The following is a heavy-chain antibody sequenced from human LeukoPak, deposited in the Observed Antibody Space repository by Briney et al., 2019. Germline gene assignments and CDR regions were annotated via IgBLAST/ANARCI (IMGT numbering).Heavy chain of an antibody. J-gene: IGHJ4*02. V-gene: IGHV1-18*01. CDR3: ARDFNYYGSGSPDY. Sequence: GASVKVSCKGSDYTFTSYGISWVRQAPGQGLEWMGWISAYNGNTNYAQKLQGRVTMSTDTSTSTAYMELRSLRSDDTAVYYCARDFNYYGSGSPDYWGQGTLVTVSS. CDR2: ISAYNGNT. D-gene: IGHD3-10*01. CDR1: DYTFTSYG.